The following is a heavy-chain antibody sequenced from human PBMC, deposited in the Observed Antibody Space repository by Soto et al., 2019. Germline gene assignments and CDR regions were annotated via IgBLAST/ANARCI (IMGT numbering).Heavy chain of an antibody. CDR3: ARGLGWQRGPFDF. D-gene: IGHD2-21*01. J-gene: IGHJ4*02. Sequence: GALRLSCATSGFTFTSYSMNWVRQAPGRGLEWLSYISSSTNTIFYADSVKGRFTISRDSANSSLYLQLTSLRDDDTALYFCARGLGWQRGPFDFWGQGTPVTVSS. CDR2: ISSSTNTI. V-gene: IGHV3-48*02. CDR1: GFTFTSYS.